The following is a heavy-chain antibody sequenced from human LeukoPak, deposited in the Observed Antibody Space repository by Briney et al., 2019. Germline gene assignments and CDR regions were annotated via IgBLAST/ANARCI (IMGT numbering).Heavy chain of an antibody. D-gene: IGHD6-13*01. CDR3: ARNVHIDGSSWPHFDY. Sequence: GGSLRLSCAASGFTFSSYSMNWVRQAPGKGLEWVSYISSSSSTIYYADTVKGRFTISRDNAKNSLYLQMNSLRAEDTAVYYCARNVHIDGSSWPHFDYWGQGTLVTVSS. J-gene: IGHJ4*02. CDR2: ISSSSSTI. CDR1: GFTFSSYS. V-gene: IGHV3-48*04.